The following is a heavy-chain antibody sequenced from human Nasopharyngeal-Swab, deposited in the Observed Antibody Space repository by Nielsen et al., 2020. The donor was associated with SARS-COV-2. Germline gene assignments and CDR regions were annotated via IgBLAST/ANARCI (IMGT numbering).Heavy chain of an antibody. D-gene: IGHD2-15*01. J-gene: IGHJ6*02. Sequence: SETLSLTCTVSGGSISSGGYYWSWIRQHPGKGLDWIGYIYYSGSTYYNPSLKSRVTISVDTSKNQFSLKLSSVTAADTAVYYCATSEGGLDCSGGSCYPYYYYGMDVWGQGTTVTVSS. V-gene: IGHV4-31*03. CDR2: IYYSGST. CDR3: ATSEGGLDCSGGSCYPYYYYGMDV. CDR1: GGSISSGGYY.